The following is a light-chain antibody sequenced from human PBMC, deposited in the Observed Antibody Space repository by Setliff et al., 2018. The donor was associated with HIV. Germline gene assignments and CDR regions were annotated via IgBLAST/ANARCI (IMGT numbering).Light chain of an antibody. CDR3: GSCTSTSPCA. J-gene: IGLJ1*01. V-gene: IGLV2-14*01. CDR1: GRDLGGFNF. Sequence: QSVLAQPASVSGSPGQSVSISCTGSGRDLGGFNFVSWYRQYPGKAPQLIIYEVTNRPSGVSSRFSVSKSGNTASLTISGLQAEDEADYYCGSCTSTSPCAFGNGTKGTVL. CDR2: EVT.